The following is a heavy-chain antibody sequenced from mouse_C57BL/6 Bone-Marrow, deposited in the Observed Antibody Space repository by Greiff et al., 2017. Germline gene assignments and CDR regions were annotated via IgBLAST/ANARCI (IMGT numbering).Heavy chain of an antibody. D-gene: IGHD2-3*01. J-gene: IGHJ4*01. V-gene: IGHV5-6*01. Sequence: EVKLMESGGDLVKPGGSLKLSCAASGFTFSSYGMSWVRQTPDKRLEWVATISSGGSYTYYPDSVKGRFTISRDNANNTLYLQMSSLTSEDTAMYYCAREDDPYYYAMDYWGQGTSVTVSA. CDR3: AREDDPYYYAMDY. CDR2: ISSGGSYT. CDR1: GFTFSSYG.